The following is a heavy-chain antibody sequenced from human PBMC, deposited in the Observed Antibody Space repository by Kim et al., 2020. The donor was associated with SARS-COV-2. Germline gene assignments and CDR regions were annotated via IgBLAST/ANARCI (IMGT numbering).Heavy chain of an antibody. D-gene: IGHD3-9*01. Sequence: GGSLRLSCAASGFSFSNNWMYWVRQAPGKGLVWVSRIDIVGSITNYADSVKGRFIISRDNGKNTLYLQMKSLRAEDTAVYYCAKVGYDWSIDYWGQGTLVTVSS. V-gene: IGHV3-74*01. J-gene: IGHJ4*02. CDR2: IDIVGSIT. CDR3: AKVGYDWSIDY. CDR1: GFSFSNNW.